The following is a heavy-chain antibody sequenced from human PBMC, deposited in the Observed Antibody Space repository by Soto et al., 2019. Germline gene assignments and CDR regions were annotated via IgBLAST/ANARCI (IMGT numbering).Heavy chain of an antibody. V-gene: IGHV1-3*01. J-gene: IGHJ6*02. D-gene: IGHD3-3*01. CDR3: ARARNYDFWSGFKYGMDV. Sequence: ASVKVSCKASGYTFTSYAMHWVRQAPGQRLEWMGWINAGNGNTKYSQKFQGRVTITRDTSASTAYMELSSLRSEDTAVYYCARARNYDFWSGFKYGMDVWGQATTVTVSS. CDR1: GYTFTSYA. CDR2: INAGNGNT.